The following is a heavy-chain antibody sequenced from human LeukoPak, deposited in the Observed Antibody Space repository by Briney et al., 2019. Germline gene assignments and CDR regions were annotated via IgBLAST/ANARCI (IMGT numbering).Heavy chain of an antibody. V-gene: IGHV1-69*04. J-gene: IGHJ3*02. CDR1: GGTFSSYA. Sequence: ALVKVSCKASGGTFSSYAISWVRQAPGQGLEWMGRIIPILGIANYAQKFQGRVTITADKSTSTAYMELSSLRSEDTAVYYCAREENTADAFDIWGQGTMVTVSS. CDR2: IIPILGIA. D-gene: IGHD5-18*01. CDR3: AREENTADAFDI.